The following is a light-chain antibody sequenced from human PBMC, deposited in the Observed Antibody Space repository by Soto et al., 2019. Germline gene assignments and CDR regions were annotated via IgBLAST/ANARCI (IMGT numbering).Light chain of an antibody. V-gene: IGKV3-20*01. CDR2: NAS. CDR1: QSVGNNY. CDR3: HQHATSPPT. J-gene: IGKJ3*01. Sequence: EIVLTQSPRTLFLSPGERATLSCRASQSVGNNYLSWYQQKPGQAPRLLIYNASNRAAGIPDRFSGSGSGTDFSLNISRLEPEDVAVYFCHQHATSPPTFGPGTKVSVK.